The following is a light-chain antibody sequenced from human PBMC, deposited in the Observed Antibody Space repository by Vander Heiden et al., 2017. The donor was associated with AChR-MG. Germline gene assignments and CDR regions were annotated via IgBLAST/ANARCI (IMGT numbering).Light chain of an antibody. CDR2: GAS. CDR3: QQYKNWPPGT. CDR1: QSVSSN. Sequence: ETVMTQSPATLSVSPGERATLSCRASQSVSSNLAWYQQKPGQAPRLLIYGASTRATGIPARFSGSGSGTEFTLTISSRQSEDFAVYYCQQYKNWPPGTFEQGTKVEIK. V-gene: IGKV3-15*01. J-gene: IGKJ1*01.